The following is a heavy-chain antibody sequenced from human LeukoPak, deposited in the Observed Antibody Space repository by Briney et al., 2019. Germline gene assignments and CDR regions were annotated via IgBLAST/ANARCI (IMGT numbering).Heavy chain of an antibody. CDR3: ARASSNSWYVDH. J-gene: IGHJ4*02. V-gene: IGHV4-39*07. CDR2: VYYTGNT. Sequence: SETLSLTCAVSGASISGSGYYLGWIRQSPGKGLEWIGNVYYTGNTYYNASLQSRVTISVDTSKNQFSLRLSSVTAADTAVYYCARASSNSWYVDHWGQGNMVTVSS. CDR1: GASISGSGYY. D-gene: IGHD6-13*01.